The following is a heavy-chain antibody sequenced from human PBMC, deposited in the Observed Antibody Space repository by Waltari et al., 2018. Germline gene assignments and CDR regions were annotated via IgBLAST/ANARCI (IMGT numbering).Heavy chain of an antibody. Sequence: QLQLQESGPGLVKPSETLSLTCTVSGGSISSSSYYWGWIRQPPGKGLEWIGSIYYSGSTYYNPSLKSRVTISVDTSKNQFSLKLSSVTAADTAVYYCARGLGIAAAESLIDPWGQGTLVTVSS. CDR2: IYYSGST. J-gene: IGHJ5*02. CDR3: ARGLGIAAAESLIDP. CDR1: GGSISSSSYY. V-gene: IGHV4-39*07. D-gene: IGHD6-13*01.